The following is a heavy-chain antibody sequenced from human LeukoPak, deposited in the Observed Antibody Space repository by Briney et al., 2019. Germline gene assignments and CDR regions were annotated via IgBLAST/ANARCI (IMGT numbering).Heavy chain of an antibody. Sequence: GGSLRLSCAASGFTFSYYDMSWVRQAPGKGLEWVSAISGSGGSTYYADSVKGRFTISRDNSKNTLYLQMNSLRAEDTAVYYCAKSGLAAAGSDYFDYWGQGTLVTVSS. CDR2: ISGSGGST. V-gene: IGHV3-23*01. CDR1: GFTFSYYD. D-gene: IGHD6-13*01. CDR3: AKSGLAAAGSDYFDY. J-gene: IGHJ4*02.